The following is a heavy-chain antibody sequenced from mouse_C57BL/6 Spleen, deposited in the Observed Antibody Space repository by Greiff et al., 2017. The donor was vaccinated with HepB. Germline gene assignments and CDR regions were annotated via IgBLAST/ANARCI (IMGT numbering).Heavy chain of an antibody. CDR2: IHPNSGST. CDR1: GYTFTSYW. V-gene: IGHV1-64*01. CDR3: ARLPSIYYDYAG. D-gene: IGHD2-4*01. Sequence: QVQLQQPGAELVKPGASVKLSCKASGYTFTSYWMHWVKQRPGQGLEWIGMIHPNSGSTNYNEKFKSKATLTVDKSYSTAYMQLSSLSSEDSAVYYCARLPSIYYDYAGWGQVTLVTVSA. J-gene: IGHJ3*02.